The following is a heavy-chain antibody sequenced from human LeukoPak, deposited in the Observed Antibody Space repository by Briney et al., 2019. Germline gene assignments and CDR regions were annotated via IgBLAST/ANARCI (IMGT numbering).Heavy chain of an antibody. V-gene: IGHV4-39*01. CDR3: ARGVWGSYRYTDSFDY. D-gene: IGHD3-16*02. CDR1: GGSISSSSYY. J-gene: IGHJ4*02. CDR2: VYYSGST. Sequence: SETLSLTCTVSGGSISSSSYYWGWIRQPPGKGLEWIGSVYYSGSTYYNPSLKSRVTISVDTSKNQFSLKLSSVTAADTAVYYCARGVWGSYRYTDSFDYWGQGTLVIVSS.